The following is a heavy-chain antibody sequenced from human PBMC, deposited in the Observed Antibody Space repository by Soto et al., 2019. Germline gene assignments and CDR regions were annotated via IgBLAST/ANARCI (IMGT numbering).Heavy chain of an antibody. CDR3: ARMGDVPYYYYGMDV. V-gene: IGHV1-18*01. CDR1: GYTFSRSG. D-gene: IGHD3-16*01. Sequence: QVQLVQSGAEVKKPGASVKVSCKASGYTFSRSGISWVRQAPGQGLEWMGWINGYNGNTNYTQKMQGRITMTTDTPTSTAYMELRSLRSEDTDVYYCARMGDVPYYYYGMDVWGQGTTVIVSS. CDR2: INGYNGNT. J-gene: IGHJ6*02.